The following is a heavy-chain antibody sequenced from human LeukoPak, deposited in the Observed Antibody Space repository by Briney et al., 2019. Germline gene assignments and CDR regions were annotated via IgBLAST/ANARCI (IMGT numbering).Heavy chain of an antibody. CDR2: ISSSSGTI. CDR3: ATGRGYSGFDLHAFDI. CDR1: GFIFSDYY. V-gene: IGHV3-11*01. J-gene: IGHJ3*02. D-gene: IGHD5-12*01. Sequence: PGGSLRLSCAASGFIFSDYYMSWIRQAPGKGLEWVPYISSSSGTIYYADSVKGRFTISRDNAKNSLYLQMNSLRAEDTAVYSCATGRGYSGFDLHAFDIWGQGTVVTVSS.